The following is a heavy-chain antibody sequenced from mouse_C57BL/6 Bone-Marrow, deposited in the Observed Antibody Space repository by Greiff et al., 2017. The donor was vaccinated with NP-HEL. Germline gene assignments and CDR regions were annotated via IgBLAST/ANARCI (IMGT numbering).Heavy chain of an antibody. V-gene: IGHV1-82*01. Sequence: QVQLQQSGPELVKPGASVKISCKASGYAFSSSWMNWVKQRPGKGLEWIGRIYPGDGDTNYNGKFKGKATLTADKSSSTAYMQLSSLTSEDSAVYFCERRRYSYYGSSSWYLDVWGTGTTVTVSS. D-gene: IGHD1-1*01. J-gene: IGHJ1*03. CDR2: IYPGDGDT. CDR1: GYAFSSSW. CDR3: ERRRYSYYGSSSWYLDV.